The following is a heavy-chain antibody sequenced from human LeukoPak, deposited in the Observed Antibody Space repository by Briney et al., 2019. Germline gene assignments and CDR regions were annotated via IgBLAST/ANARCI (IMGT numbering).Heavy chain of an antibody. CDR1: GYRFTDYY. Sequence: ASVKVSCKASGYRFTDYYVHWVRHAPGQGLEWMGRVSRDRCGTKYAQNVQGRVTMTTEPTISTAYMELSRLISDDTAVYYCASGLNSRSASCGGQGNRVTVSS. D-gene: IGHD1-14*01. CDR2: VSRDRCGT. V-gene: IGHV1-2*02. J-gene: IGHJ4*02. CDR3: ASGLNSRSASC.